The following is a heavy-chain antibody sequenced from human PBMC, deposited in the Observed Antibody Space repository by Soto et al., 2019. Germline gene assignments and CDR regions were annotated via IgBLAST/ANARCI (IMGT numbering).Heavy chain of an antibody. CDR3: ARDRYYDSSGYHQTLDY. J-gene: IGHJ4*02. CDR1: GFTFSSYG. CDR2: IWYDGSNK. Sequence: GGSLRLSCAASGFTFSSYGMHWVRQAPGKGLEWVAVIWYDGSNKYYADSVKGRSTISRDNSKNTLYLQMNSLRAEDTAVYYCARDRYYDSSGYHQTLDYWGQGTLVTVSS. D-gene: IGHD3-22*01. V-gene: IGHV3-33*01.